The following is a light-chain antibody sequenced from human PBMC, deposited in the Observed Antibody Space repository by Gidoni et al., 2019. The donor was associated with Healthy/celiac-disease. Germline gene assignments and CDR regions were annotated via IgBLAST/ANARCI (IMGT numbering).Light chain of an antibody. Sequence: IVITPSPATLSVSPGERATLSCRASQSVSSNLAWYQQKPGQAPRRLIYGASTRATGIPARFSGSGSGTEFTLTISSLKSEDGAVYYCQQYNNWPPTFGQGTKLEIK. CDR2: GAS. CDR1: QSVSSN. J-gene: IGKJ2*01. V-gene: IGKV3-15*01. CDR3: QQYNNWPPT.